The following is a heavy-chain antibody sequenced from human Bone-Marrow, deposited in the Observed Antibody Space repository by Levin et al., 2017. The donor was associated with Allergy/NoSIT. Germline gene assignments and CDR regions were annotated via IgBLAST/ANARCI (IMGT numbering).Heavy chain of an antibody. D-gene: IGHD6-13*01. Sequence: GGSLRLSCAASGFTFSSYGMHWVRQAPGKGLEWVAVISYDGSNKYYADSVKGRFTISRDNSKNTLYLQMNSLRAEDTAVYYCAKDYLAPIAAAHYYYGMDVWGQGTTVTVSS. V-gene: IGHV3-30*18. J-gene: IGHJ6*02. CDR1: GFTFSSYG. CDR3: AKDYLAPIAAAHYYYGMDV. CDR2: ISYDGSNK.